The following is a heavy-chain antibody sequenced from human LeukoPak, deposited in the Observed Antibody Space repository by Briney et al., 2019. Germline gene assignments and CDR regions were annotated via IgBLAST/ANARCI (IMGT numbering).Heavy chain of an antibody. J-gene: IGHJ4*01. CDR1: GFAFSTYS. CDR3: ATQAWRTHGAGGYHDDC. CDR2: ISPGSSTI. V-gene: IGHV3-48*01. Sequence: GGSLRLSCAASGFAFSTYSMIWVRQAPGKGLEWVSYISPGSSTIYYADFAKGRFTISRDDGEKSLYMQMNPLRAEDTAVYYCATQAWRTHGAGGYHDDCWGHGTLVTVSS. D-gene: IGHD2-8*01.